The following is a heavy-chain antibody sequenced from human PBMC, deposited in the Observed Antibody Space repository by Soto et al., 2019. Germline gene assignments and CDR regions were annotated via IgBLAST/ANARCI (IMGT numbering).Heavy chain of an antibody. D-gene: IGHD3-16*01. CDR1: GYFFTDYW. J-gene: IGHJ6*02. V-gene: IGHV5-51*01. CDR3: ARHLYSYGYYYYGLDV. CDR2: IYPVDSDT. Sequence: PGESLKISCKASGYFFTDYWIGWVRQMPGKGLEWMGIIYPVDSDTKYSPSFQGQVTISADKSINTAYLQWSSLKASDTAIYYCARHLYSYGYYYYGLDVWGQGTTVTVSS.